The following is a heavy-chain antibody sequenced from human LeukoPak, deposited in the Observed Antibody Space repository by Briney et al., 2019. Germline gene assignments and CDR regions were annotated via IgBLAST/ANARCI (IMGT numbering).Heavy chain of an antibody. V-gene: IGHV3-48*03. Sequence: PGGSLRLSCAASGFTFSSYEMSWVRQAPGKGLEWVSYISSSGSTIYYADSVKGRFTISRDNAKNSLYLQMNSLRAEDTAVYYCARGPKFGESTENDIDYWGQGTLVTVSS. CDR1: GFTFSSYE. CDR3: ARGPKFGESTENDIDY. D-gene: IGHD3-10*01. J-gene: IGHJ4*02. CDR2: ISSSGSTI.